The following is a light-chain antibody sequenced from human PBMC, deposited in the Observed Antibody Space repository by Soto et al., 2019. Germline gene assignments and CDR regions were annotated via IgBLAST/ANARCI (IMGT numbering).Light chain of an antibody. Sequence: DVVMTQSPLSLPVTLGEPASISCRSSQSLLYSDGNNYLDWFHQRPGQSPRRLIYGASHRDTGVPDRFSGSGSGTDFTLKISRVEAEDVGVYYCMQAKYRPPVTFGQGTKLEIK. CDR2: GAS. J-gene: IGKJ2*01. CDR1: QSLLYSDGNNY. V-gene: IGKV2-30*01. CDR3: MQAKYRPPVT.